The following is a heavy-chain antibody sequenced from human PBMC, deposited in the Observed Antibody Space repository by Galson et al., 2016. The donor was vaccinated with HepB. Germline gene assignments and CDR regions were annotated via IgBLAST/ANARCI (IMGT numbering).Heavy chain of an antibody. Sequence: ETLSLNCTVSGDSISCSYYWVWIRQPPGKGLEWIRSMHYSGSIYSNPSLKSRVTVSLYTSKNQVSLKLTCVTAADTAVYYCARSGTTHGLVLRYYYRDVWGKGTTVTVSS. CDR2: MHYSGSI. D-gene: IGHD1-1*01. V-gene: IGHV4-39*01. CDR3: ARSGTTHGLVLRYYYRDV. J-gene: IGHJ6*03. CDR1: GDSISCSYY.